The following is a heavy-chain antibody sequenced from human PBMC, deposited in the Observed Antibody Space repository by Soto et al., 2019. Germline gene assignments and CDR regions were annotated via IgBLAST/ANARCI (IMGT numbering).Heavy chain of an antibody. CDR1: GGSINNHY. V-gene: IGHV4-59*11. Sequence: SETLSLTCTVSGGSINNHYWSWIRQPPGQGLEWIGCIYYSGSTNYNPSLKSRVTISVDTSKNQFSLKLSSVTAADTAMYYCARSVAAVPYYYYGMDVWGQGTTVTSP. J-gene: IGHJ6*02. CDR2: IYYSGST. CDR3: ARSVAAVPYYYYGMDV. D-gene: IGHD6-25*01.